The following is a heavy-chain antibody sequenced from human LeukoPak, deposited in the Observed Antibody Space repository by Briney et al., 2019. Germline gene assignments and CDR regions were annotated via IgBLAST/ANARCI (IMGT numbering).Heavy chain of an antibody. J-gene: IGHJ6*03. Sequence: GGSLRLSCAASGFTFSSYGMHWVRQAPGKGLEWVAFIRYDGSNKFYADSVKGRFTISRDNSKNTLYLQMNSLRAEDTAVYYCAKGKDSSSSSYYYYYMDVWGKGTTVTVSS. V-gene: IGHV3-30*02. CDR1: GFTFSSYG. CDR3: AKGKDSSSSSYYYYYMDV. CDR2: IRYDGSNK. D-gene: IGHD6-6*01.